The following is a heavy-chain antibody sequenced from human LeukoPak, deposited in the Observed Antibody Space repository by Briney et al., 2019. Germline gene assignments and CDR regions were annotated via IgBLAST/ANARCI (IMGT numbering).Heavy chain of an antibody. CDR1: GFTFSGYS. CDR3: ARGLHYYDSSGYYYPDAFDV. CDR2: ISSSSSPI. J-gene: IGHJ3*01. Sequence: GGSLRLSCAASGFTFSGYSMNWVRQAPVEGLEWVSYISSSSSPIYYADSVKGRFTISRDNAKNSLYLQMNSLRAEDTAVYYCARGLHYYDSSGYYYPDAFDVWGQGTMVTVSS. V-gene: IGHV3-48*01. D-gene: IGHD3-22*01.